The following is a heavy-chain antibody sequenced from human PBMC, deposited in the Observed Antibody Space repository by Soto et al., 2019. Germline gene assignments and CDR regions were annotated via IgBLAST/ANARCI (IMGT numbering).Heavy chain of an antibody. Sequence: QVQLVQYGAEVKEPGARGKVSCKASGYTFTSYDINWVRQATGQGLEWMGWTNPNSGNTGYAQKFQGRVTMTRNTSISTAYMELSSLRSEDTAVYYCARGLRSGLRYFDWLLVDYWGQGTLVTVSS. CDR2: TNPNSGNT. J-gene: IGHJ4*02. V-gene: IGHV1-8*01. CDR3: ARGLRSGLRYFDWLLVDY. D-gene: IGHD3-9*01. CDR1: GYTFTSYD.